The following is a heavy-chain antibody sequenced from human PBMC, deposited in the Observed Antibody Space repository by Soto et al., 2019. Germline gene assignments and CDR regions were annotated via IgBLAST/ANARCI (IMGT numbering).Heavy chain of an antibody. D-gene: IGHD3-16*02. CDR2: INHSGST. J-gene: IGHJ4*02. Sequence: SETLSLTCAVYGGSFSGYYWSWIRQPPGKGLEWIGEINHSGSTNYNPSLKSRVTISVDTSKNQFSLKLSSVTAADTAVYYCARAYDYIWGSYRYPNYFDYWGQGTLVTVS. V-gene: IGHV4-34*01. CDR3: ARAYDYIWGSYRYPNYFDY. CDR1: GGSFSGYY.